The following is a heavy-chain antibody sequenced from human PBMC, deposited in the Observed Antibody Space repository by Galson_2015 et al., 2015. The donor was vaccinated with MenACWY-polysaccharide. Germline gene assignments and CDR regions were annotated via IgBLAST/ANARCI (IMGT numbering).Heavy chain of an antibody. J-gene: IGHJ6*02. D-gene: IGHD3-10*01. Sequence: SLRLSCAASGFTFSSYAMHWVRQAPGKGLEWVAVISYDGSNKYYADSVKGRFTISRDNSKNTLYLQMNSLRAEDTAVYYCARDITMVRGVGFYGMDVWGQGTTVTVSS. V-gene: IGHV3-30-3*01. CDR1: GFTFSSYA. CDR3: ARDITMVRGVGFYGMDV. CDR2: ISYDGSNK.